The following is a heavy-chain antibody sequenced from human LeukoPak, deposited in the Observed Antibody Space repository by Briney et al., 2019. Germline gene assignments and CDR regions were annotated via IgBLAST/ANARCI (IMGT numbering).Heavy chain of an antibody. Sequence: SQTLSLTCTVSGGSISSGDYYWSWIRQPPGKGLEWIGYIYYSGSTYYNPSLKSRVTISVDTSKNQFSLKLSSVTAADTAVYYCARAPQSCSSTSCSDFHYYYGMDVWGQGTTVTVSS. J-gene: IGHJ6*02. V-gene: IGHV4-30-4*01. D-gene: IGHD2-2*01. CDR1: GGSISSGDYY. CDR3: ARAPQSCSSTSCSDFHYYYGMDV. CDR2: IYYSGST.